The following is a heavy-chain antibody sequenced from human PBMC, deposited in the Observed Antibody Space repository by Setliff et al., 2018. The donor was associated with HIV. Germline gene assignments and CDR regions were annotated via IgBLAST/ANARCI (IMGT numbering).Heavy chain of an antibody. V-gene: IGHV3-23*01. CDR2: IDPSGSRI. D-gene: IGHD5-12*01. J-gene: IGHJ6*03. Sequence: GWSLRLSCVASEFTLSGYSMSWVRQVPGKGLEWVSAIDPSGSRIFYSDSVKGRFTISRDNSKNTLYLQVNSLRPEDTGVYYCARHRFDFGYYYYYMDVWGKGTTVTVSS. CDR3: ARHRFDFGYYYYYMDV. CDR1: EFTLSGYS.